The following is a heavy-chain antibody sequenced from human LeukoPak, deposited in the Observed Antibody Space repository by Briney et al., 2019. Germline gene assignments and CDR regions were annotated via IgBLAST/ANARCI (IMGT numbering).Heavy chain of an antibody. CDR2: ISYDGSNK. CDR3: ASDPRDGGQNV. D-gene: IGHD5-24*01. Sequence: GGSLRLSCAASGFTFSSYAMHWVRQAPGKGLEWVAVISYDGSNKYYADSVKGRFTFSRDKSKNTLYLQMNSLRPEDSAVYYCASDPRDGGQNVWGKGTTVTVSS. J-gene: IGHJ6*04. CDR1: GFTFSSYA. V-gene: IGHV3-30*04.